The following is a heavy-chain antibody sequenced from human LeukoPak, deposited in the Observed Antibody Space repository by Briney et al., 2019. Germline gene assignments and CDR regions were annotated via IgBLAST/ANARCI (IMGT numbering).Heavy chain of an antibody. V-gene: IGHV4-59*01. CDR2: IYYSGST. Sequence: SETLSLTCTVSGGSISSYYWSWIRQPPGKGLEWIGYIYYSGSTNYNPSLKSRVTISVDTSKNQFSLKLSSVTAADTAVYYCARGYCSSTSCYRLFDPWGQGTLVTVSS. D-gene: IGHD2-2*02. CDR3: ARGYCSSTSCYRLFDP. CDR1: GGSISSYY. J-gene: IGHJ5*02.